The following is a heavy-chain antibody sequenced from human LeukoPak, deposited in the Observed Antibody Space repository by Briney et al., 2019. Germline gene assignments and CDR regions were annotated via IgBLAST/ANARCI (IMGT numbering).Heavy chain of an antibody. V-gene: IGHV1-69*01. CDR3: ARPPVGIVATYDAFDI. D-gene: IGHD5-12*01. CDR2: IIPIFGTA. Sequence: GASVKVSCKASGGTFSSYAISWVRQAPGQGLEWMGGIIPIFGTANYAQKFQGRVTITADESTSTAYMELSSLRSEDTAVYYCARPPVGIVATYDAFDIWGQGTMVTVSS. J-gene: IGHJ3*02. CDR1: GGTFSSYA.